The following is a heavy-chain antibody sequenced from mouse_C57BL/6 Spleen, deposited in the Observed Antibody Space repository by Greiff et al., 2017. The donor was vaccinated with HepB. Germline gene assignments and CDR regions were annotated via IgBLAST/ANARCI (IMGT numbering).Heavy chain of an antibody. J-gene: IGHJ1*03. Sequence: EVQGVESGGDLVKPGGSLKLSCAASGFTFSSYGMSWVRQTPDKRLEWVATISSGGSYTYYPDSVKGRFTISRDNAKNTLYLQMSSLKSEDTAMYYCARHPNYYGSEGWYFDVWGTGTTVTVSS. CDR2: ISSGGSYT. CDR3: ARHPNYYGSEGWYFDV. V-gene: IGHV5-6*01. D-gene: IGHD1-1*01. CDR1: GFTFSSYG.